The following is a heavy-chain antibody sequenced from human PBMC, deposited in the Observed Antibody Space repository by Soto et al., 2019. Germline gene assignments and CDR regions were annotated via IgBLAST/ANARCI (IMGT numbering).Heavy chain of an antibody. Sequence: ASVKVSCKASGYTFTGYGISWVRQAPGQGLEWMGWISAYNGNTNYAQKLQGRVTMTTDTSTSTAYMELRSLRSDDTAVYYCARVLTAPPYCSGGSCSKKEIDYWGQGTLVTVSS. CDR3: ARVLTAPPYCSGGSCSKKEIDY. CDR1: GYTFTGYG. D-gene: IGHD2-15*01. V-gene: IGHV1-18*01. J-gene: IGHJ4*02. CDR2: ISAYNGNT.